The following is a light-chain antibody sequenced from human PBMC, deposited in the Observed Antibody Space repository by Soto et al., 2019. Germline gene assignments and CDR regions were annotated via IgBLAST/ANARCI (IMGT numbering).Light chain of an antibody. CDR3: QQYYITPWT. J-gene: IGKJ1*01. CDR1: QGVLYSSNNKDY. Sequence: DIVMTQSPDSLAVSLGERATIDCKSSQGVLYSSNNKDYLAWYQQRPGQPPKLLIYWASTRESGVPDRFSGSGSGTDVTLTISSLQAEDVAVYYCQQYYITPWTFGQGTKVEIK. V-gene: IGKV4-1*01. CDR2: WAS.